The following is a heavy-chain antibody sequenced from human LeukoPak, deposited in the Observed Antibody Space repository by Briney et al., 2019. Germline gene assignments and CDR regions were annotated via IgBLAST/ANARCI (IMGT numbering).Heavy chain of an antibody. CDR3: ATGGYTTWFDP. J-gene: IGHJ5*02. Sequence: GGSLRLSCAASGFTFSSYSMSWVRQSPGKGLXWVSNIRTNGRDTYYADAVKGRFTISRDNSKNTLYLEMNSLRAEDTAVYYCATGGYTTWFDPWGQGTLVTVSS. CDR2: IRTNGRDT. CDR1: GFTFSSYS. D-gene: IGHD2-15*01. V-gene: IGHV3-23*01.